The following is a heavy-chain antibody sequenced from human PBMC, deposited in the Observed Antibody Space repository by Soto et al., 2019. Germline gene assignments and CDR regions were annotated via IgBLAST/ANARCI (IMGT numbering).Heavy chain of an antibody. Sequence: GSLRLSCAASGCTFSSYAMHWVRQAPGKGLEWVAVISYDGSNKYYADSVKGRFTISRDNSKNTLYLQMNSLRAEDTAVYYCAREISFLEWLLLDYWGQGTLVTVSS. D-gene: IGHD3-3*01. J-gene: IGHJ4*02. CDR2: ISYDGSNK. CDR3: AREISFLEWLLLDY. V-gene: IGHV3-30-3*01. CDR1: GCTFSSYA.